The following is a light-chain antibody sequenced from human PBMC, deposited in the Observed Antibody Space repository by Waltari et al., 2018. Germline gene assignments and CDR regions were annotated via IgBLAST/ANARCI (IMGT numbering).Light chain of an antibody. CDR3: GTWDSSLSGAV. J-gene: IGLJ7*01. V-gene: IGLV1-51*02. CDR2: ENT. Sequence: QSVLTQPPSVSAAPGQRVTIPWSGGSSKIGNNYVSWYRQFPGTAPKLLIDENTKRPSGIPGRFSGSKSGTSATLDITGLQAGDEADYYCGTWDSSLSGAVFGGGTHLTVL. CDR1: SSKIGNNY.